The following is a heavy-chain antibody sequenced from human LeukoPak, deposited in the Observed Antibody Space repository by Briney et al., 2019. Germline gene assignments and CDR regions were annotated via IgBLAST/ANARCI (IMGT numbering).Heavy chain of an antibody. J-gene: IGHJ4*02. CDR2: ISGSSSYI. V-gene: IGHV3-21*01. CDR1: GFNLNTYT. CDR3: ARDMVAFSSSFIDF. Sequence: GGSLRLSCAASGFNLNTYTMNWVRQAPGKGLQWVSSISGSSSYIYSADSMKGRFTVSRDNAKKSLYLQMNSLRVEDTAVYYCARDMVAFSSSFIDFWGQGTLVTVSS. D-gene: IGHD6-13*01.